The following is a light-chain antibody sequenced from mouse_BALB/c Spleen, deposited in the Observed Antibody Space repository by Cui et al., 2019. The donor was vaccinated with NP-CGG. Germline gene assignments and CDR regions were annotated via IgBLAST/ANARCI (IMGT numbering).Light chain of an antibody. J-gene: IGLJ1*01. CDR2: GTN. CDR1: TGAVTTSNY. CDR3: ALWYSNHWV. V-gene: IGLV1*01. Sequence: AVVTQESAFTTSPRETDTLTCRSCTGAVTTSNYANWVQEKPDHFFTGLIGGTNNRAPGVPARFSGSLIGDKAALTITGAQTEDETIYFCALWYSNHWVFGGGTKLTVL.